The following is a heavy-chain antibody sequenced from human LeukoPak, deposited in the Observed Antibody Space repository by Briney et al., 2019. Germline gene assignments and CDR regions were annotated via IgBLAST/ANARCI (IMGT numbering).Heavy chain of an antibody. CDR3: AKERMTTVFDH. CDR1: GFTFSSYG. CDR2: IWYDGSNK. D-gene: IGHD4-17*01. J-gene: IGHJ4*02. V-gene: IGHV3-33*06. Sequence: PGGSLRLSCAASGFTFSSYGMHWVRQAPGKGLEWVAVIWYDGSNKYYADSVKGRFTISRDNSKNTLYLQMNSLKAEDTAVYYCAKERMTTVFDHWGQGTLVTVSS.